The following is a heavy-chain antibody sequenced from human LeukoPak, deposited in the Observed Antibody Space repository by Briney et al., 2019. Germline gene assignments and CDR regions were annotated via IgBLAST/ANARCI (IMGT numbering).Heavy chain of an antibody. Sequence: GGSLRLSRAASGFTFSSYWMHWVRQAPGKGLVWVSRINSDGSSTSYADSVKGRFTISRDNAKNTLYLQMNSLRAEDTAVYYCAPSLYYYGSGSYYKGTDYWGQGTLVTVSS. CDR3: APSLYYYGSGSYYKGTDY. CDR2: INSDGSST. CDR1: GFTFSSYW. V-gene: IGHV3-74*01. J-gene: IGHJ4*02. D-gene: IGHD3-10*01.